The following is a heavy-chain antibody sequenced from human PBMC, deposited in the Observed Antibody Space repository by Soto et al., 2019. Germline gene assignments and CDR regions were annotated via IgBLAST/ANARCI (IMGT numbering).Heavy chain of an antibody. CDR2: IYYSGST. Sequence: QVQLQESGPGLVKPSETLSLTCTVSGGSISSYYWSWIRQPPGKGLEWIGYIYYSGSTNYNPSLKSRVTISVDPSKNQFALKPSSVTAADTAVYYCARDADGDFNPHDAFDIWGQGTMVTVSS. CDR1: GGSISSYY. V-gene: IGHV4-59*01. D-gene: IGHD4-17*01. J-gene: IGHJ3*02. CDR3: ARDADGDFNPHDAFDI.